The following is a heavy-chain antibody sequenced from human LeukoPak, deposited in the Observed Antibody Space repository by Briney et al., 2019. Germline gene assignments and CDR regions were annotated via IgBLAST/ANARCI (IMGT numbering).Heavy chain of an antibody. CDR3: ARDGIRFLEWLDY. Sequence: GGSLRLSCAASGFTFSDYGMHWVRQAPGKGLEWVAVISHDGRTEFYADSVKGRFTISRDNAKNSLYLQMNSLRAVDTAVYYCARDGIRFLEWLDYWGQGTLATVSS. V-gene: IGHV3-30*03. D-gene: IGHD3-3*01. J-gene: IGHJ4*02. CDR1: GFTFSDYG. CDR2: ISHDGRTE.